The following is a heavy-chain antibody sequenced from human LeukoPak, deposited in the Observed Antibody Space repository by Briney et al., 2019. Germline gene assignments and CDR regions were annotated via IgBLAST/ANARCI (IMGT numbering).Heavy chain of an antibody. CDR3: AKDTLGGFGESLDY. V-gene: IGHV3-23*01. CDR2: ISGSGGST. D-gene: IGHD3-10*01. CDR1: GFTFSSYA. Sequence: GGSLRLSCAASGFTFSSYAMSWVRQAPGKGLEWVSAISGSGGSTYYADSVKGRFTISRDNSKNTLYLQMNSLRAEDTAVYYCAKDTLGGFGESLDYRGQGTLVTVSS. J-gene: IGHJ4*02.